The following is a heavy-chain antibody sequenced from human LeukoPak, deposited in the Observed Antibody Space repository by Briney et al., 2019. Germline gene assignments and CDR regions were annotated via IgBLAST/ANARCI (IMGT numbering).Heavy chain of an antibody. CDR2: IKPDGSER. CDR1: GFIFSHYW. D-gene: IGHD3-9*01. Sequence: GGSLRLSCVGSGFIFSHYWMSWVRQAPGKGLEWVANIKPDGSERHHVDSVKGRFTFSRDNAKNSLYLQMNSLRAEDTAIYYCAKVPRQHDNWFDPWGQGTLVTVSS. CDR3: AKVPRQHDNWFDP. V-gene: IGHV3-7*01. J-gene: IGHJ5*02.